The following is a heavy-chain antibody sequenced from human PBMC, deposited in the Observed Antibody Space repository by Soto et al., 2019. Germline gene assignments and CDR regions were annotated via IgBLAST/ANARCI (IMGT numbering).Heavy chain of an antibody. CDR2: IYHSGST. J-gene: IGHJ4*02. CDR1: GGSISSSNW. Sequence: SETLSLTCAVPGGSISSSNWWSWVRQPPGKGLEWIGEIYHSGSTNYNPSLKSRVTISVDKSKNQFSLKLSSVTAADTAVYYCARADVDTAMVTFDYWGQGTLVTVSS. D-gene: IGHD5-18*01. V-gene: IGHV4-4*02. CDR3: ARADVDTAMVTFDY.